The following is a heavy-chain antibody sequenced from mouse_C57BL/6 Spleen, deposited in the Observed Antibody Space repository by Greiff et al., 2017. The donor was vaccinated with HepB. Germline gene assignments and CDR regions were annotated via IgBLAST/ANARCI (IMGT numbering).Heavy chain of an antibody. D-gene: IGHD2-2*01. J-gene: IGHJ3*01. CDR2: ISDGGSYT. V-gene: IGHV5-4*01. Sequence: DVHLVESGGGLVKPGGSLKLSCAASGFTFSSYAMSWVRQTPEKRLEWVATISDGGSYTYYPDNVKGRFTISRDNAKNNLYLQMSHLKSEDTAMYYCARVYGYGQAWFAYWGQGTLVTVSA. CDR3: ARVYGYGQAWFAY. CDR1: GFTFSSYA.